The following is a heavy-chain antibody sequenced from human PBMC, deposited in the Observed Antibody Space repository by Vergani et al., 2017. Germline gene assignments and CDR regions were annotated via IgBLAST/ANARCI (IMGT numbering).Heavy chain of an antibody. CDR3: ARDLRRELLAFDI. D-gene: IGHD1-26*01. V-gene: IGHV3-66*01. J-gene: IGHJ3*02. Sequence: EVQLVESGGGLVQPGRSLRLSCAASGFTFDDYAMHWVRQAPGKGLEWVSVIYSGGSTYYADSVKGRFTISRDNSKNTLYLQMNSLRAEDTAVYYCARDLRRELLAFDIWGQGTTVTVSS. CDR2: IYSGGST. CDR1: GFTFDDYA.